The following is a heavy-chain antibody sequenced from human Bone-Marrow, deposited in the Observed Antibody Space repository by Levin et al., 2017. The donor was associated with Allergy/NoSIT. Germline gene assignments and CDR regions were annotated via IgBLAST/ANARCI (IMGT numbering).Heavy chain of an antibody. CDR1: GGTFSSYT. CDR3: ASSTTPHDAFDI. Sequence: SVKVSCKASGGTFSSYTISWVRQAPGQGLEWMGRIIPILGIANYAQKFQGRVTITADKSTSTAYMELSSLRSEDTAVYYCASSTTPHDAFDIWGQGTMVTVSS. J-gene: IGHJ3*02. D-gene: IGHD1-1*01. V-gene: IGHV1-69*02. CDR2: IIPILGIA.